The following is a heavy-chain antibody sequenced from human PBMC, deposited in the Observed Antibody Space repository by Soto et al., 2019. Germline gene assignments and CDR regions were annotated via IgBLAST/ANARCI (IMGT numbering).Heavy chain of an antibody. J-gene: IGHJ1*01. V-gene: IGHV3-49*03. CDR3: TSFRLGDGEDYYDSSGYYYVEYFQH. CDR2: IRSKAYGGTT. Sequence: GGSLRLSCTVSGFTLGAYAMSWFRQAPGTGLEWVGFIRSKAYGGTTEYAASVKGRFTISRDDSKSIAYLQMNSLKTEDTAVYYCTSFRLGDGEDYYDSSGYYYVEYFQHWGQGTLVTVSS. D-gene: IGHD3-22*01. CDR1: GFTLGAYA.